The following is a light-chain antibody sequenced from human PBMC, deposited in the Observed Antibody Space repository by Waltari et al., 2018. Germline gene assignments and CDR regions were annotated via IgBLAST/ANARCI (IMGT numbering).Light chain of an antibody. Sequence: QSALTQPPSVSGSPGQSVTISCTGTSSDAGSSNPASWYQQPPGTAPKPIIYEVTSRPSGVPDRFSGSRSGNTASLTISGLQAEDEADYYCSSFTNSNTWVFGGGTKLTVL. CDR2: EVT. CDR1: SSDAGSSNP. V-gene: IGLV2-18*02. J-gene: IGLJ3*02. CDR3: SSFTNSNTWV.